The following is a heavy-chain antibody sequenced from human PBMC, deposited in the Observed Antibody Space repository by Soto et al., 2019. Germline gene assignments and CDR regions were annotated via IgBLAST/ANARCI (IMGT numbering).Heavy chain of an antibody. CDR2: INHSGST. CDR3: ARQVAYDILTGRPLYGMDV. D-gene: IGHD3-9*01. Sequence: SETLSLTCAVYGGSFSGYYWSWIRQPPGKGLEWIGEINHSGSTNYNPSLKSRDTISVDTSKNQFSLKLRSVTTADTAVYYCARQVAYDILTGRPLYGMDVWGQGTTVTV. V-gene: IGHV4-34*01. J-gene: IGHJ6*02. CDR1: GGSFSGYY.